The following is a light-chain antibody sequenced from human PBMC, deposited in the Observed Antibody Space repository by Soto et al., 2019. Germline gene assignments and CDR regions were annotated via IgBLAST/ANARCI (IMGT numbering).Light chain of an antibody. CDR2: EAS. CDR1: QSISSW. Sequence: DIQMTQSPSTLSASVGDRVTISCRASQSISSWLAWYQQKPGKAPKLLIYEASRLESGVPSRFSGSGSGTEFSLTFSSLQPDDSANYYCQLYDSYPLTFGGGTKVEIK. V-gene: IGKV1-5*03. J-gene: IGKJ4*01. CDR3: QLYDSYPLT.